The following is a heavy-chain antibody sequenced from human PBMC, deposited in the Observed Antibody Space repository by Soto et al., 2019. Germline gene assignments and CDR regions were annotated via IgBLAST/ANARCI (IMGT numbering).Heavy chain of an antibody. Sequence: EVQLVESGGGLVQPGGSLRLSCAASGFTFSSYDMHWVRQATGKGLEWVSAIGTAGDTYYPGSVKGRFTISRENAKNSLYLQMNSLRAGDTAVYYCARGGVDTAMVAYGMDVWGQGTTVTVSS. CDR2: IGTAGDT. CDR1: GFTFSSYD. CDR3: ARGGVDTAMVAYGMDV. D-gene: IGHD5-18*01. J-gene: IGHJ6*02. V-gene: IGHV3-13*01.